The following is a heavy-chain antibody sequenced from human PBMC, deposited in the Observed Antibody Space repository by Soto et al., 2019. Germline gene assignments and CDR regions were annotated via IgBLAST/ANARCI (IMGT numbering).Heavy chain of an antibody. CDR2: INSDGSST. CDR1: GFPFSSYC. D-gene: IGHD3-22*01. V-gene: IGHV3-74*01. CDR3: ARKSYPYDSSGYWDS. J-gene: IGHJ4*02. Sequence: PXGSLRLACAASGFPFSSYCMHWVRHAPGKGLVWVSRINSDGSSTSYADSVKGRFTISRDNAKNTLYLQMNSLRAEDTAVYYCARKSYPYDSSGYWDSCGQGTLVTSPQ.